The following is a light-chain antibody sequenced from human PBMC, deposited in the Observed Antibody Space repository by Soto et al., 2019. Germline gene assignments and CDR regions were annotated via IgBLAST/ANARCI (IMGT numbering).Light chain of an antibody. CDR3: QQYNNWPLT. Sequence: EIVMTQSPATLSVSPGERATLSCRASQSVSSNLAWYQQKPGQAPRLLIYGASTRAAGIPARFSGSRSGTEFTLTISGLQSEDFVVYYCQQYNNWPLTFGGGTKVEIK. J-gene: IGKJ4*01. V-gene: IGKV3-15*01. CDR2: GAS. CDR1: QSVSSN.